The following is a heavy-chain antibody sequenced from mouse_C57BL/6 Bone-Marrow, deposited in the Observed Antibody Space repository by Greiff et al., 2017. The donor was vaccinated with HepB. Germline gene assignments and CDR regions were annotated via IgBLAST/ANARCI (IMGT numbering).Heavy chain of an antibody. V-gene: IGHV1-64*01. D-gene: IGHD1-1*01. J-gene: IGHJ3*01. CDR2: IHPNSGST. CDR3: AIRLRETGFAY. CDR1: GYTFTSYW. Sequence: VQLQQPGAELVKPGASVKLSCKASGYTFTSYWMHWVKQRPGQGLEWIGMIHPNSGSTNYNEKFKSKATLTVDKSSSTAYMQISSLTSEDSAVYYCAIRLRETGFAYWGQGTLVTVSA.